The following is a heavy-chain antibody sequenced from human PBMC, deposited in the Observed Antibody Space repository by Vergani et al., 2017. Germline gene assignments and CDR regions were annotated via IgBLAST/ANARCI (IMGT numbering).Heavy chain of an antibody. CDR1: GYTFSNYY. CDR2: INPSGGNT. D-gene: IGHD3-9*01. V-gene: IGHV1-46*03. J-gene: IGHJ4*02. CDR3: ARGDYGILTGYRY. Sequence: QVQVVQSGAEVKKSGASVKVSCKTSGYTFSNYYMHWVRQAPGQGLEWMGIINPSGGNTNYAQKFPGRVTMTRDTSTSTVYMELSSLRSEDTAIYYCARGDYGILTGYRYWGKGTLVTVSA.